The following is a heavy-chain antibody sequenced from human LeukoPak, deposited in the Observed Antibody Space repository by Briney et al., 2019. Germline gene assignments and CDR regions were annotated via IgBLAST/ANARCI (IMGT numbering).Heavy chain of an antibody. CDR3: AREEVKSFDN. Sequence: GRSLRLSCAASGFTFSSYGMHWVRQAPGKGLEWVAVISYDGSNKYYADSVKGRFTISRDNSKNTLYLQMNSLRAEDTAVYYCAREEVKSFDNWGQGTLVTVSS. CDR2: ISYDGSNK. CDR1: GFTFSSYG. J-gene: IGHJ4*02. V-gene: IGHV3-30*03.